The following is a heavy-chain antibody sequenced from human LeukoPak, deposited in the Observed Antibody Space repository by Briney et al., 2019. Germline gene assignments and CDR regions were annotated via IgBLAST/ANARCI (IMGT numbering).Heavy chain of an antibody. Sequence: SETLSLTCIVSGGSISSGSYYWSWIRQPAGKGLEWIGRIYTSGSTNYNPSLKSRVTISVDTSKNQFSLKLSSVTAAGTAVYYCARERVGATNSQYYFDYWGQGTLVTVSS. CDR3: ARERVGATNSQYYFDY. CDR2: IYTSGST. J-gene: IGHJ4*02. D-gene: IGHD1-26*01. CDR1: GGSISSGSYY. V-gene: IGHV4-61*02.